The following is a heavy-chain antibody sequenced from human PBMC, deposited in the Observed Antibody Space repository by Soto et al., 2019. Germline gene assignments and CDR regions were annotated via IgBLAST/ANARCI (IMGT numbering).Heavy chain of an antibody. CDR2: INPSGGST. J-gene: IGHJ6*02. CDR3: AGQLEYYYYYYGMDV. Sequence: DSVKVSCKASGYTFTSYYMHWVRQAPGQGLEWMGIINPSGGSTSYAQKFQGRVTMTRDTSTSTVYMELSSLRSEDTAVYYCAGQLEYYYYYYGMDVWGQGTTVTVSS. V-gene: IGHV1-46*03. D-gene: IGHD1-1*01. CDR1: GYTFTSYY.